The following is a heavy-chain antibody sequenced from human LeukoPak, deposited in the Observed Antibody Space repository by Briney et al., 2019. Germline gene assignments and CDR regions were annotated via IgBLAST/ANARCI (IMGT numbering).Heavy chain of an antibody. D-gene: IGHD2-2*02. Sequence: ASVKVSCKASGYTFTGYYMHWVRQAPGQGLEWMGWINPNSGGTNYAQKFQGRVTMTRDTSISTAYMELSRLRSDDTAVYYCARGLGDCSSTSCYSSTFDYWGQGTLVTVSS. J-gene: IGHJ4*02. V-gene: IGHV1-2*02. CDR2: INPNSGGT. CDR1: GYTFTGYY. CDR3: ARGLGDCSSTSCYSSTFDY.